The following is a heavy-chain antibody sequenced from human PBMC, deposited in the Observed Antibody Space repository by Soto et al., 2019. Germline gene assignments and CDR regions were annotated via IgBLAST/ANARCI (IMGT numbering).Heavy chain of an antibody. Sequence: SETLSLTCAVSCDSSSTFYWGWMRQSPGKQLEWIGYVYYTGSTNYKPSLQSRVTISVDRSKNQFSLKLTSANAADTAVYYCARGRTVRNYADDSSDYFYFFDYSGQGTQVTVSS. CDR3: ARGRTVRNYADDSSDYFYFFDY. J-gene: IGHJ4*02. CDR1: CDSSSTFY. CDR2: VYYTGST. V-gene: IGHV4-59*01. D-gene: IGHD3-22*01.